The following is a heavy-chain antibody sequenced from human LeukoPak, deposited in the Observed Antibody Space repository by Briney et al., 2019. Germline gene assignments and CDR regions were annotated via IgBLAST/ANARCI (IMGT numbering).Heavy chain of an antibody. V-gene: IGHV7-4-1*02. CDR3: ARGGHDSSGYQKTFDH. CDR2: INTNTGNP. J-gene: IGHJ4*02. Sequence: ASVKVSCKASGYTFTTYTMNWVRQAPGQGLEWMGWINTNTGNPTYAQGFAGRFVFSLETSVSTAYLQISSLKAEDTAVYYCARGGHDSSGYQKTFDHWGQGTLVTVSS. CDR1: GYTFTTYT. D-gene: IGHD3-22*01.